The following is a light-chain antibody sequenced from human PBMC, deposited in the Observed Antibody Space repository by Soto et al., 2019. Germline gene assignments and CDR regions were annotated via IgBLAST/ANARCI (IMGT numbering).Light chain of an antibody. CDR1: QSVSSN. J-gene: IGKJ1*01. Sequence: EIVMTQSPATLSVSPGERATLSCRASQSVSSNLAWYQQRPGQAPRLLIYGASPRATGIPARFSGSGSGTGFTLTISSLQSEDFAVYYCQQYNNWPWTFGQGTKVDIK. CDR3: QQYNNWPWT. CDR2: GAS. V-gene: IGKV3-15*01.